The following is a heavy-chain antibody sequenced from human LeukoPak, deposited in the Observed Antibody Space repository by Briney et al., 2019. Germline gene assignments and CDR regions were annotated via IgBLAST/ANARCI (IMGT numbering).Heavy chain of an antibody. D-gene: IGHD2-2*01. CDR1: GGTFSSYA. J-gene: IGHJ4*02. CDR3: ARGGYCSSTSCYPFDY. Sequence: SVKVSCKASGGTFSSYAISWVRQASGQGLEWMGGIIPIFGTANYAQKFQGRVTITADESTSTAYMELSSLRSEDTAVYYCARGGYCSSTSCYPFDYWGQGTLVTVSS. CDR2: IIPIFGTA. V-gene: IGHV1-69*13.